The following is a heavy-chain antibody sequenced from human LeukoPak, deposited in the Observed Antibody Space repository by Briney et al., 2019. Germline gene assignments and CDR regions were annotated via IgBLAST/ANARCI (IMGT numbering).Heavy chain of an antibody. J-gene: IGHJ3*02. CDR1: GYTFTGYY. D-gene: IGHD3-9*01. CDR2: IDSNSGGT. V-gene: IGHV1-2*02. CDR3: ARATIPDVLRYFDWLEAPDAFDI. Sequence: GAPVKVSCKASGYTFTGYYIHWVRQAPGQGLEWMGWIDSNSGGTRYAENFQGRVTMTRDTSISTAYMELSRLRSDDTAVYYCARATIPDVLRYFDWLEAPDAFDIWGQGTMVTVSS.